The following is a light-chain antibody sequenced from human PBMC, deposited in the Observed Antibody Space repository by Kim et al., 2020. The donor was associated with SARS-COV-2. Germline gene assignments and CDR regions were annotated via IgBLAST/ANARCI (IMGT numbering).Light chain of an antibody. CDR1: QSVSSN. CDR2: GAS. CDR3: QQYDNWPPVT. J-gene: IGKJ1*01. V-gene: IGKV3-15*01. Sequence: EIVMKQSPATLSVSPGERATLSCRASQSVSSNLAWYQQKPGQAPRLVIYGASTRATGIPARFSGSGSGTEFTLTISSLQSEDFAVYYCQQYDNWPPVTFGQGTKVDIK.